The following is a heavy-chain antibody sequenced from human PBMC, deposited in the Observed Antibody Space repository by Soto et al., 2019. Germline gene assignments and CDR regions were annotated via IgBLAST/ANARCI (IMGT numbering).Heavy chain of an antibody. CDR2: IIPIFGTA. D-gene: IGHD3-22*01. CDR1: GGTFSSYA. J-gene: IGHJ5*02. Sequence: VASVEVSCKASGGTFSSYAISWVRQAPGQGLEWMGGIIPIFGTANYAQKFQGRVTITADKSTSTAYMELSSLRSEDTAVYYCARVXFDLNYYDSSGYWYNWFDPWGQGTLVTVYS. V-gene: IGHV1-69*06. CDR3: ARVXFDLNYYDSSGYWYNWFDP.